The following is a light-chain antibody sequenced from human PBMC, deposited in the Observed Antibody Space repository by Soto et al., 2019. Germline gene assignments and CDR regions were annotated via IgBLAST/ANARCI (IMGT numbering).Light chain of an antibody. J-gene: IGKJ1*01. CDR2: GAS. CDR1: QSISRY. Sequence: IFLPQSPGTLCVSRRAPATPSCRASQSISRYLAWYQQKPGQGPRLLIYGASSRATGTPDRFSGSGSGTDFTLTINRLEPEDFALYYCQQRSNWPPWTFGQGTKVDIK. V-gene: IGKV3D-20*02. CDR3: QQRSNWPPWT.